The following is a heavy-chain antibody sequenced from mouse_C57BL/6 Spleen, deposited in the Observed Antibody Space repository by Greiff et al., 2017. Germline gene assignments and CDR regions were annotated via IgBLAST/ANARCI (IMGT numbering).Heavy chain of an antibody. J-gene: IGHJ2*01. CDR3: TRSDWDVGY. V-gene: IGHV1-15*01. D-gene: IGHD4-1*01. Sequence: VQLQESGAELVRPGASVTLSCKASGYTFTDYEMHWVKQTPVHGLEWIGAIDPETGGTAYNQKFKGKAILTADKSSSTAYMELRSLTSEDSAVYYCTRSDWDVGYWGQGTTLTVSS. CDR1: GYTFTDYE. CDR2: IDPETGGT.